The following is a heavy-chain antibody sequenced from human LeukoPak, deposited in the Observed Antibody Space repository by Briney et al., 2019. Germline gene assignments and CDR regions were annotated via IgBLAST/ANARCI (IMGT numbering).Heavy chain of an antibody. J-gene: IGHJ6*03. CDR3: AKDRDGTWILGYMDV. Sequence: GGSLRLSCAASGFTFSSYWMSWVRQAPGKGLEWVANIKQDGSEKYYADSVKGRFTISRDNAKNSLYLQMNSLRAEDTAVYYCAKDRDGTWILGYMDVWGKGTTVTVSS. CDR1: GFTFSSYW. CDR2: IKQDGSEK. V-gene: IGHV3-7*01. D-gene: IGHD2-2*03.